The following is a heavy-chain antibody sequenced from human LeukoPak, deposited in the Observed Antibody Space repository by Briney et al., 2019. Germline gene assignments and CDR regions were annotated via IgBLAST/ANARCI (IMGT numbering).Heavy chain of an antibody. J-gene: IGHJ4*02. Sequence: PGGSLRLSCAASGFTFSSYWMSWVRQAPGKGLEWVANIKQDGSEKYYVDSVKGRFTISRDNAKNSLYLQMNSLRAEDTAVYYCARATHYDFWSGYSPYYFDYWGQGTLVTVSS. CDR3: ARATHYDFWSGYSPYYFDY. D-gene: IGHD3-3*01. CDR2: IKQDGSEK. V-gene: IGHV3-7*01. CDR1: GFTFSSYW.